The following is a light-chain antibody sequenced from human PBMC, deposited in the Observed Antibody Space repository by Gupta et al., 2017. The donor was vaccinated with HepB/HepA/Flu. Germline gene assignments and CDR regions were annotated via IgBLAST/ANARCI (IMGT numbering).Light chain of an antibody. CDR2: DVS. V-gene: IGLV2-14*03. CDR3: SSYTSSGVV. CDR1: GGYKY. Sequence: QSALIPPASVSGSPGQSLTISCTGTGGYKYVSWYQQHPVRAPKLIIYDVSNRPSGVSNRFSGSKSGNTASLTISGLQAEDEADYYCSSYTSSGVVFGGGTKLTVL. J-gene: IGLJ2*01.